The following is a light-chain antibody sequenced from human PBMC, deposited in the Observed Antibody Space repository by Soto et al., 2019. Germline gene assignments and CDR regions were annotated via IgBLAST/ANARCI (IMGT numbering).Light chain of an antibody. V-gene: IGLV2-23*01. CDR1: SSDVGSYNL. CDR2: ERS. CDR3: GSYAGNVV. Sequence: QSALTQPASVSGSPGQSITISCTGTSSDVGSYNLVSWYQQHPGKAPKLVIYERSKRPSGVSNRFSGSKSGNTASLTISGLQAEDEADYYCGSYAGNVVFGGGTKLTVL. J-gene: IGLJ2*01.